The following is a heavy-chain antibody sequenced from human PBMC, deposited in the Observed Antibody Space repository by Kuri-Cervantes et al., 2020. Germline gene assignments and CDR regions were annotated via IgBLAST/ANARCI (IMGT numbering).Heavy chain of an antibody. CDR2: ISGSGGST. CDR1: GFTFGDYA. J-gene: IGHJ6*02. CDR3: AKVYRGGSEGMDV. Sequence: GGSLRLSCTASGFTFGDYAMSWVRQAPGKGPEWVSAISGSGGSTYYADSVKGRFTISRDNSKNTLYLQMNSLRAEDTAVYYCAKVYRGGSEGMDVWGQGTTVTVSS. D-gene: IGHD3-16*01. V-gene: IGHV3-23*01.